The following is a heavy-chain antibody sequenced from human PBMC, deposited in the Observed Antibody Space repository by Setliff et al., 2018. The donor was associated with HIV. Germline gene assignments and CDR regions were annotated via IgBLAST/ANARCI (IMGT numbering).Heavy chain of an antibody. V-gene: IGHV3-21*06. Sequence: GGSLRLSCAVSGFTFSDYSMNWVRRAPGKGLEWLAFISHSSSKIFYADSVRGRFYISRDNAENSLFLEMTSLRVDDTAVYSCASRGVLTPSDAFDIWGRGTMVTV. CDR2: ISHSSSKI. J-gene: IGHJ3*02. CDR1: GFTFSDYS. D-gene: IGHD2-21*02. CDR3: ASRGVLTPSDAFDI.